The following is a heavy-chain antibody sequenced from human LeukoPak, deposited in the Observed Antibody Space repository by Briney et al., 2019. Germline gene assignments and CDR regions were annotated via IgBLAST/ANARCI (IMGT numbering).Heavy chain of an antibody. CDR1: GGSFSGYY. J-gene: IGHJ3*02. CDR3: ARGKVDDYDSSGWAFDI. Sequence: PSETLSLTCAVYGGSFSGYYWSWIRQPAGKGLEWIGRIYTSGSTNYNPSLKGRVTMSVDTSKNQFSLKLSSVTAADTAVYYCARGKVDDYDSSGWAFDIWGQGTMVTVSS. V-gene: IGHV4-59*10. D-gene: IGHD3-22*01. CDR2: IYTSGST.